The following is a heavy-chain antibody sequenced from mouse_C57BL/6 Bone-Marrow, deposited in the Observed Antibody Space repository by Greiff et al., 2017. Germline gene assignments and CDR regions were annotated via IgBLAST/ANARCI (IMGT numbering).Heavy chain of an antibody. CDR1: GYTFTSYW. CDR3: AAITTVVAEGFAY. CDR2: IHPNSGST. V-gene: IGHV1-64*01. Sequence: QVQLKQPGAELVKPGASVKLSCKASGYTFTSYWMPWVKQRPGQGLEWIGMIHPNSGSTNYNEKFKSKATLTVDKSSSTAYMQLSSLTSEDSAVYYCAAITTVVAEGFAYWGQGTLVTVSA. D-gene: IGHD1-1*01. J-gene: IGHJ3*01.